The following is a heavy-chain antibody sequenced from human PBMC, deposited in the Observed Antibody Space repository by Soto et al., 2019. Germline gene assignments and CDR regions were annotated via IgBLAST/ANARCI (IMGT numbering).Heavy chain of an antibody. CDR1: GWSFSGYY. J-gene: IGHJ5*02. CDR2: ITHSGST. D-gene: IGHD2-2*01. Sequence: WETLSLTCAVYGWSFSGYYLSWIRQPPGKGLEWIGEITHSGSTNYNPSLKSRVTISVDTSKKQFSLKLSSVTAADTAVYYWARGLGYCSSTSCYNNCLDTWGQGTLVTVSS. V-gene: IGHV4-34*01. CDR3: ARGLGYCSSTSCYNNCLDT.